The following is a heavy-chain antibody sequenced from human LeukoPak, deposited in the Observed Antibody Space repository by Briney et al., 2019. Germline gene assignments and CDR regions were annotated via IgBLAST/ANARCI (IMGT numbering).Heavy chain of an antibody. J-gene: IGHJ6*02. Sequence: GGSLRLSCAASGVTFSTFAMSWVRQAPGTGLEWVSCFSGSGASTYYADSVKGRFTISRDNSKNTLYLQMNSLRAEDTAVYYCAKFSPTPLLNYYYYGMDVWGQGTTVTVSS. CDR2: FSGSGAST. V-gene: IGHV3-23*01. CDR1: GVTFSTFA. CDR3: AKFSPTPLLNYYYYGMDV.